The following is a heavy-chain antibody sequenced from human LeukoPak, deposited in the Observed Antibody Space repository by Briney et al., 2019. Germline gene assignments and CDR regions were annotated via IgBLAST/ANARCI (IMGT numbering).Heavy chain of an antibody. CDR2: MWSDGDNR. V-gene: IGHV3-33*01. J-gene: IGHJ4*02. D-gene: IGHD2-15*01. Sequence: GRSLRLSCAASGSTFGTYAMHWVRQAPGKGLEWVAVMWSDGDNRYYADSVKGRFTISRDNSKNTLYLEMNSLRAEDTAVYYCVRDHCSGGSCRLFDYWGQGALVTVSS. CDR3: VRDHCSGGSCRLFDY. CDR1: GSTFGTYA.